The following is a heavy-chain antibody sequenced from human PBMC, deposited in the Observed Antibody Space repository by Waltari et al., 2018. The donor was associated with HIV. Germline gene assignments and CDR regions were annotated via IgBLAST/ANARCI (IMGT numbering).Heavy chain of an antibody. J-gene: IGHJ4*02. CDR2: INPNSGGT. D-gene: IGHD3-10*01. Sequence: QVQLVQSGAEVKKPGASVTVSCETSGYTFPDYYIHWVRQAPGQGFEWMGRINPNSGGTDYAPIVQAMVSMTRDTSMRTVYMELRRLRSDDTAIYHCVRDWGRNYYYGGSGNFDFWGQGTLVTVSS. CDR3: VRDWGRNYYYGGSGNFDF. V-gene: IGHV1-2*02. CDR1: GYTFPDYY.